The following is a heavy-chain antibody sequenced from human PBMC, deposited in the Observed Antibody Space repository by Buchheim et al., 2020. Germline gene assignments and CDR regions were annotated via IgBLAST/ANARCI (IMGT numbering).Heavy chain of an antibody. CDR3: AREGFGSGEPRRIYYYYGMDV. CDR1: GYTFTSYY. CDR2: INPSGGST. Sequence: QVQLVQSGAEVKKPGASVKFSCKASGYTFTSYYMHWVRQAPGQGLEWMGIINPSGGSTSYAQKFQGRVTMTRDTATSTGYMELSSLRSEDTAVYYCAREGFGSGEPRRIYYYYGMDVWGQGTT. D-gene: IGHD3-10*01. V-gene: IGHV1-46*01. J-gene: IGHJ6*02.